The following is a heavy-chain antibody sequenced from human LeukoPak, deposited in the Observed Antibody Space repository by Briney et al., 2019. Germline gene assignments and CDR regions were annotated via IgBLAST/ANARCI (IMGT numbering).Heavy chain of an antibody. CDR2: IKSKTAGGTT. D-gene: IGHD3-3*01. CDR1: GFTFSNAW. V-gene: IGHV3-15*01. J-gene: IGHJ4*02. Sequence: PGGSLRLSCAASGFTFSNAWMSWVRQAPGKGLGWVGRIKSKTAGGTTDYAAPVKGRFTISRDDSKNTLYLQMNSLKTEDTAVYYCTTDLPRRYDFWSGYRLDYWGQGTLVTVSS. CDR3: TTDLPRRYDFWSGYRLDY.